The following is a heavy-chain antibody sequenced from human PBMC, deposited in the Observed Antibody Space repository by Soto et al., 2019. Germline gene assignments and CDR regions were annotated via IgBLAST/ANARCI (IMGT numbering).Heavy chain of an antibody. CDR3: ARAQITGDWGNYYYYGMDV. CDR1: GFTFSIYG. J-gene: IGHJ6*02. V-gene: IGHV3-33*01. Sequence: QVQLVESGGGVVQPGRSLRLSCAASGFTFSIYGMHWVRQAPGKGLEWVAVIWYDGSNRYYADSVKGRFTISRDNSKNTLYLQINSLRAEDTAVYYCARAQITGDWGNYYYYGMDVWGQGTTVTVSS. CDR2: IWYDGSNR. D-gene: IGHD1-20*01.